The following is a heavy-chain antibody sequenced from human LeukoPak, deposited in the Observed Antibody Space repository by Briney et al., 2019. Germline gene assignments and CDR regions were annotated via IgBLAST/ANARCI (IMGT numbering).Heavy chain of an antibody. D-gene: IGHD4-17*01. CDR2: INHNGST. J-gene: IGHJ4*02. CDR3: ARAPYYGDPSFDY. CDR1: GGSFSGYY. Sequence: SETLSLTCAVYGGSFSGYYWSWIRQPPGKGLEWIGEINHNGSTNYNPSLKSRVTISVDTSKNQFSLKLSSVTAADTAVYYCARAPYYGDPSFDYWGQGTLVTVSS. V-gene: IGHV4-34*01.